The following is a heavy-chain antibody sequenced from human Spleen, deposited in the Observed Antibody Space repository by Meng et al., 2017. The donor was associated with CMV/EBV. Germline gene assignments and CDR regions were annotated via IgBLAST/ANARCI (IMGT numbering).Heavy chain of an antibody. CDR2: INPNSGGT. CDR3: ARAFAAAAGFDP. D-gene: IGHD6-13*01. Sequence: CKASGYTFNGYYMHWVRQAPGQGLEWMGWINPNSGGTNHAQKFQGRVTMTRDTSISTAYMELSSLRSEDTAVYYCARAFAAAAGFDPWGQGTLVTVSS. J-gene: IGHJ5*02. V-gene: IGHV1-2*02. CDR1: GYTFNGYY.